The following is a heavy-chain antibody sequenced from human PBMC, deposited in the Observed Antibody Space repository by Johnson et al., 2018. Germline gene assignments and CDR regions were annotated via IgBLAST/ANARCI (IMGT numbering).Heavy chain of an antibody. V-gene: IGHV3-23*01. D-gene: IGHD2-15*01. CDR2: ISGSGGTT. Sequence: EVQLLESGGGLVQPGRSLRLSCTASGFTFGDYAMSWFRQAPGKGLQWVSAISGSGGTTYYAASVKGRFTISRDNSRKTLYLRINSLRAADTAVYYCAAAYQNYYYYDYMDVWGKGTTVTVSS. J-gene: IGHJ6*03. CDR3: AAAYQNYYYYDYMDV. CDR1: GFTFGDYA.